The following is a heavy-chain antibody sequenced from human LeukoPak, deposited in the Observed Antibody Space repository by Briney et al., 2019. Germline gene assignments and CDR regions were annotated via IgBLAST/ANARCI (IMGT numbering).Heavy chain of an antibody. D-gene: IGHD2-21*02. CDR1: GFTFSSYG. CDR2: ISYDGSNK. Sequence: GRSLRLSCAASGFTFSSYGMHWVRQAPGKGLEWVAVISYDGSNKYYADSAKGRFTISRDNSKNTLYLQMNSLRAEDTAVYYCARDSADIVVVTATFDYWGQGTLVTVSS. J-gene: IGHJ4*02. V-gene: IGHV3-33*01. CDR3: ARDSADIVVVTATFDY.